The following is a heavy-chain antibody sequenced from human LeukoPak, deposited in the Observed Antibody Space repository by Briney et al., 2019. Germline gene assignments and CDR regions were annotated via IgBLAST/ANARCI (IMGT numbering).Heavy chain of an antibody. CDR3: AKLDGRGYYFDY. V-gene: IGHV5-51*01. CDR1: GYRFSNYW. Sequence: GESLKISCKGSGYRFSNYWIGWVRQLPGKGLVWMGIIYPSDSDTRYSPSFQGQVTISVDKSISTTYLQWSSLKASDSAMYYCAKLDGRGYYFDYRGQGTLVTVSS. CDR2: IYPSDSDT. D-gene: IGHD3-22*01. J-gene: IGHJ4*02.